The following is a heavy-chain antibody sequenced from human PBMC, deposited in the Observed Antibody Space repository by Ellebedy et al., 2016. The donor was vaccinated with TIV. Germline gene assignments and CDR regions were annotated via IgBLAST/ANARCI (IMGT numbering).Heavy chain of an antibody. D-gene: IGHD6-13*01. CDR2: IWYDGSNK. Sequence: GESLKISCAASGFTFSSYGMHWVRQAPGKGLEWVAVIWYDGSNKYYADSVKGRFTISRDNSKNTLYLQMNSLRAEDTAVYYCARMSSSWYYSYYYGMDVWGQGTTVTVSS. J-gene: IGHJ6*02. CDR3: ARMSSSWYYSYYYGMDV. CDR1: GFTFSSYG. V-gene: IGHV3-33*01.